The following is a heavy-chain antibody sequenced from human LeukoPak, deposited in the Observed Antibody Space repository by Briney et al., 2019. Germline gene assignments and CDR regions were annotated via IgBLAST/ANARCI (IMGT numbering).Heavy chain of an antibody. CDR3: VTGYYYDSSGFDY. Sequence: PGGSLRLSCAASGFTFSNYAMSWVRQAPGKGLEYVSAISSNGGSTYYADSVKGRFTISRDNSKNTLYLQMSSLRAEDTAVYYCVTGYYYDSSGFDYWGQGTLVTVSS. J-gene: IGHJ4*02. V-gene: IGHV3-64D*06. D-gene: IGHD3-22*01. CDR1: GFTFSNYA. CDR2: ISSNGGST.